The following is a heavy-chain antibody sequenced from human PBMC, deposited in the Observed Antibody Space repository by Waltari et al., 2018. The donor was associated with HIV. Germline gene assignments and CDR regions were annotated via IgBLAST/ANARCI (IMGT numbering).Heavy chain of an antibody. V-gene: IGHV3-48*01. CDR3: ARAPPMVRGVIDY. CDR1: GFTFSSYS. J-gene: IGHJ4*02. Sequence: EVQLVESGGGLVQPGGSLRLSCAASGFTFSSYSMNWVRQAPGKGLEWVSYISSSSSTIYYADSVKGRFTISRDNAKNSLYRQMNSLRAEDTAVYYCARAPPMVRGVIDYWGQGTLVTVSS. CDR2: ISSSSSTI. D-gene: IGHD3-10*01.